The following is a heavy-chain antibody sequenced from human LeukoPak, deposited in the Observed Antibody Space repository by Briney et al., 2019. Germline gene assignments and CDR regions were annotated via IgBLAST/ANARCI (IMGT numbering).Heavy chain of an antibody. CDR2: ISSSSSTI. CDR1: GFTFSSYS. J-gene: IGHJ4*02. Sequence: GGSLRLSCAASGFTFSSYSMNWVRQAPGKGLEWVSYISSSSSTIYYADSVKGRFTISRDNAKNSLYLQMNSLRAEDTAVYYCARDFHRRLYDSSGYYPYWGQGTLVTVSS. CDR3: ARDFHRRLYDSSGYYPY. V-gene: IGHV3-48*01. D-gene: IGHD3-22*01.